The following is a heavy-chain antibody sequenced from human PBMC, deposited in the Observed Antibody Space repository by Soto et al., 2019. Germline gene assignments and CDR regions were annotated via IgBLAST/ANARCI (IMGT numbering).Heavy chain of an antibody. J-gene: IGHJ6*02. CDR3: ARGEAAAGYYYYGMDV. D-gene: IGHD6-13*01. Sequence: SETLSLTCTVSGGSISSYYWSWIRQPPGKGLERIGYIYYSGSTNYNPSLKSRVTISVDTSKNQFSLKLSSVTAADTAVYYCARGEAAAGYYYYGMDVWGQGTTVTVSS. V-gene: IGHV4-59*01. CDR1: GGSISSYY. CDR2: IYYSGST.